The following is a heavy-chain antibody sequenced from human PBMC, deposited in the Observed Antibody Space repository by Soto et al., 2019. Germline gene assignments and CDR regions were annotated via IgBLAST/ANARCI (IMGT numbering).Heavy chain of an antibody. J-gene: IGHJ4*02. CDR1: GFTFSSYW. D-gene: IGHD3-16*01. CDR3: ARDWARGSLGY. V-gene: IGHV3-74*01. CDR2: ISGDGSTA. Sequence: EVQLEESGGGLVQPGGSLRLSCAAFGFTFSSYWMFWVRQVPGKGPVCVSRISGDGSTATYADSVKGRFTISRDNAKNKLYLQMNSLRAEDTAVYYCARDWARGSLGYWGLGTLVTVSS.